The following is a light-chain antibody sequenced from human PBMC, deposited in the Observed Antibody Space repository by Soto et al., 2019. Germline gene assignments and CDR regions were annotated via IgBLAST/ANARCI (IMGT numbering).Light chain of an antibody. V-gene: IGLV1-40*01. J-gene: IGLJ2*01. Sequence: QSVLTQPPSVTGAPGQRVTISCTGSHSDIGAGYGVHWYQQFPHSAPKLLIYDTTNRPSGVPDRFSGSRSDTSASLAITGLQAEDEADYYCQSFDSSRMGLLFGGGTKLTVL. CDR3: QSFDSSRMGLL. CDR1: HSDIGAGYG. CDR2: DTT.